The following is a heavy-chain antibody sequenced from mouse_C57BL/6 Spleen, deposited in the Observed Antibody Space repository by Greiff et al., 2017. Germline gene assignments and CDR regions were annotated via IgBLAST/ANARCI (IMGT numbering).Heavy chain of an antibody. D-gene: IGHD3-2*02. J-gene: IGHJ3*01. CDR3: ARGDSSGYPFAY. V-gene: IGHV1-18*01. CDR1: GYTFTDYN. Sequence: VQLKESGPELVKPGASVKIPCKASGYTFTDYNMDWVKQSHGKSLEWIGDINPNNGGTIYNQKFKGKATLTVDKSSSTAYMELRSLTSEDTAVYYCARGDSSGYPFAYWGQGTLVTVSA. CDR2: INPNNGGT.